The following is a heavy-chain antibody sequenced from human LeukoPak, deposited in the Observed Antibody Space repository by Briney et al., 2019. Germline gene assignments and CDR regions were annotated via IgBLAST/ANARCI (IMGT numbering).Heavy chain of an antibody. D-gene: IGHD2-2*02. CDR1: GGTFSSYA. Sequence: ASVKVSCKASGGTFSSYAISWVRQAPGQGLEWMGGIIPIFGTANYAQKFQGRVTITADESTSTAYMELSSLRSEDTAVYYCARGFRCSSTSRYKGWRPFDPWGQGTLVTVSS. CDR2: IIPIFGTA. CDR3: ARGFRCSSTSRYKGWRPFDP. J-gene: IGHJ5*02. V-gene: IGHV1-69*13.